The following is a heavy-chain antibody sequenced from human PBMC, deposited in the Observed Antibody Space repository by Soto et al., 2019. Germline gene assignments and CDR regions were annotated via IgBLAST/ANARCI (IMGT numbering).Heavy chain of an antibody. Sequence: RASVKVSCKASGYTFTSYDINWVRQATGQGLEWMGWMNPNSGNTGYAQKFQGRVTMTRNTSISTAYMELSSLRSEDTAVYYCARGTVRVAAAGTSFSYYYGMDVWGQGTTVTVSS. CDR1: GYTFTSYD. J-gene: IGHJ6*02. V-gene: IGHV1-8*01. D-gene: IGHD6-13*01. CDR3: ARGTVRVAAAGTSFSYYYGMDV. CDR2: MNPNSGNT.